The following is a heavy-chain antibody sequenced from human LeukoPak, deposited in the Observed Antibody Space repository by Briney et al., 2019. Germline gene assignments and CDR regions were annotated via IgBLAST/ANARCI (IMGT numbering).Heavy chain of an antibody. Sequence: GESLKISCKGSGYSFTSYWIGWVRQMPGKGLEWVGIIYPGDSDTRYSPSFQGQVTISADKSISTAYLQWSSLKASNTAMYYCARQDTAMESNWFDPWGQGTLVTVSS. CDR2: IYPGDSDT. V-gene: IGHV5-51*01. CDR1: GYSFTSYW. D-gene: IGHD5-18*01. CDR3: ARQDTAMESNWFDP. J-gene: IGHJ5*02.